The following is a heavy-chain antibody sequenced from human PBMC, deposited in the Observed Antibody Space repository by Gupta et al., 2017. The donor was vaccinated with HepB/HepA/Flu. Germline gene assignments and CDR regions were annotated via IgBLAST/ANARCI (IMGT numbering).Heavy chain of an antibody. J-gene: IGHJ4*02. CDR1: GFTFSSYG. CDR2: IWYDGSNK. V-gene: IGHV3-33*01. D-gene: IGHD5-12*01. Sequence: QVQLVESGGGVVQPGRSLRLSCAASGFTFSSYGMHWVRQAPGKGLEWVAVIWYDGSNKYYADSVKGRFTISRDNSKNTLYLQMNSLRAEDTAVYYCARGGYSGYGLFDYWGQGTLVTVSS. CDR3: ARGGYSGYGLFDY.